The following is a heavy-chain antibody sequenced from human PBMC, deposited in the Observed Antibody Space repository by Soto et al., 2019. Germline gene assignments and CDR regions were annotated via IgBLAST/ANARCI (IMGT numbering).Heavy chain of an antibody. CDR2: IYYSGIT. J-gene: IGHJ4*02. V-gene: IGHV4-39*01. CDR3: ARHGSN. Sequence: SETLSLTCTVSGVSISNSSYYWGWIRRPPGKGLEWIGTIYYSGITYYNPSLKSRVTISVDTSKNQFSLKLTSVTAADAAVYYCARHGSNWGQGTLVTVSS. CDR1: GVSISNSSYY.